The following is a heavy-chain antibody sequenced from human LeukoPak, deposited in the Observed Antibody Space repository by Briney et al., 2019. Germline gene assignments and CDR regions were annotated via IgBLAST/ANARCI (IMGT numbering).Heavy chain of an antibody. CDR1: GYTFTSYD. D-gene: IGHD4-17*01. CDR2: MNPNSGNT. CDR3: ARGPTVTTAYYYYYMDV. Sequence: GASVKVSCKASGYTFTSYDINWVRQATGQGLEWMGWMNPNSGNTGYAQKFQGRVTMTRNTSISTAYMELCSLRSEDTAVYYCARGPTVTTAYYYYYMDVWGKGTTVTISS. J-gene: IGHJ6*03. V-gene: IGHV1-8*01.